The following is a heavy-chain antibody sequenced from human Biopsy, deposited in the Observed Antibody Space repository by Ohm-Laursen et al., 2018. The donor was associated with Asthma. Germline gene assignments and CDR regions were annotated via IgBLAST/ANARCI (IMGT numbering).Heavy chain of an antibody. CDR1: GYPFTDYY. V-gene: IGHV1-2*06. J-gene: IGHJ2*01. CDR3: ARIKIRIGAGTDRYFDP. Sequence: ASAKVSCKASGYPFTDYYVHWVRQAPGQGHEWMGRIDPNSGGTNYAQKFLGRVTMTRDTSVNTAFMVLSRLRSDDTAVYYCARIKIRIGAGTDRYFDPWGRGTLVTVSS. CDR2: IDPNSGGT. D-gene: IGHD3-16*01.